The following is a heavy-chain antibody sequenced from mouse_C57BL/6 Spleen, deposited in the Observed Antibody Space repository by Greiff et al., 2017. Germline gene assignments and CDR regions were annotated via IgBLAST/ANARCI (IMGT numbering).Heavy chain of an antibody. V-gene: IGHV5-4*03. J-gene: IGHJ4*01. Sequence: EVKLMESGGGLVKPGGSLKLSCAASGFTFSSYAMSWVRQTPEKRLEWVATISDGGSYTYYPDNVKGRFTISRDNAKNNLYLQMSHLKSEDTAMYYCARSGKGDAMDYWGQGTSVTVSS. CDR2: ISDGGSYT. D-gene: IGHD1-3*01. CDR1: GFTFSSYA. CDR3: ARSGKGDAMDY.